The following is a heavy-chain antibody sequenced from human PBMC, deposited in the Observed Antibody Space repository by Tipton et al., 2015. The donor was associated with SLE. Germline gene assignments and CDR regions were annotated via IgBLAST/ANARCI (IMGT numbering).Heavy chain of an antibody. J-gene: IGHJ5*01. Sequence: LRLSCSVSGGSISSHYWSWIRQPPWKGLEWIGYIYYSGTTNYNPTLKSRVAISMGTAKIQFSLRLRSVTAADTAVYYCARDSFADSSGSGSYSTWGHGTLFTVSS. CDR2: IYYSGTT. CDR1: GGSISSHY. V-gene: IGHV4-59*11. D-gene: IGHD3-10*01. CDR3: ARDSFADSSGSGSYST.